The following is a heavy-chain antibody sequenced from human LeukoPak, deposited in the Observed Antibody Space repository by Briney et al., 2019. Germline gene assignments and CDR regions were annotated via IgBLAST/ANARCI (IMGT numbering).Heavy chain of an antibody. CDR2: INQGGSER. V-gene: IGHV3-7*01. CDR3: ARVGYSGSPGDY. J-gene: IGHJ4*02. D-gene: IGHD1-26*01. CDR1: GFTLSGYW. Sequence: GGSLRLSCAAPGFTLSGYWMSWVRQAPGKGLEWVADINQGGSERHYVESVKGRFTISRDNAKNSLFLQMNSLRAEDTAVYYCARVGYSGSPGDYWGQGTLVTVSS.